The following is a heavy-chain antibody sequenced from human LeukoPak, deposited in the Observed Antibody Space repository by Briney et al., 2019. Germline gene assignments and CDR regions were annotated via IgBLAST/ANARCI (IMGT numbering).Heavy chain of an antibody. Sequence: SQTLSLTCAVSGGSISSGSYSWSWIRQPPGKGPEWFGYIYHSGSTYYNPSLKSRVTISVDRSKNQFSLKLSSVTAADTAVYYCARGGAATQYNWFDPWGQGTLVTVSS. V-gene: IGHV4-30-2*01. CDR2: IYHSGST. CDR3: ARGGAATQYNWFDP. D-gene: IGHD2-15*01. CDR1: GGSISSGSYS. J-gene: IGHJ5*02.